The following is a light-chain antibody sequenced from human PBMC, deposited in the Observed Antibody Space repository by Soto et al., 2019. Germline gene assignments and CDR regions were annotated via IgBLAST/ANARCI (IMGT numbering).Light chain of an antibody. Sequence: EIVLTQSPGTLSLSPGERATLSCRASQSVRSSYVAWYQQKPGQAPRLLIFGDSTRATGIPDRFSGSGSGTDFTLTISRLEAEDFAVYYCQQYDSSPRTFGQGTKVEVK. CDR3: QQYDSSPRT. CDR2: GDS. CDR1: QSVRSSY. V-gene: IGKV3-20*01. J-gene: IGKJ1*01.